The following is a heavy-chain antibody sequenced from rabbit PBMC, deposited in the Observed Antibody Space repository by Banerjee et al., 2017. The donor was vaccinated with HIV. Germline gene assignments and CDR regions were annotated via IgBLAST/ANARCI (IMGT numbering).Heavy chain of an antibody. CDR1: GFSFSSSYY. CDR2: IYTGSSGST. CDR3: ARGGGTGYGYNL. D-gene: IGHD6-1*01. V-gene: IGHV1S40*01. Sequence: QSLEESGGDLVKPGASLTLTCTASGFSFSSSYYMCWVRQAPGKGLEWIACIYTGSSGSTYYASWAKGRFTISKTSSTTVTLQMTSLTAADTATYFCARGGGTGYGYNLWGPGTLVTVS. J-gene: IGHJ4*01.